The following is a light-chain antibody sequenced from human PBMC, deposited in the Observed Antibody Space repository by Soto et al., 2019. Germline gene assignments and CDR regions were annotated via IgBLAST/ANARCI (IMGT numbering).Light chain of an antibody. J-gene: IGLJ1*01. Sequence: QSVLTQPPSASGSPEQSVTISCTGTSSDVGAYNFVSWYQQHPGKAPKLIIYEVSKRPSGVPDRFSASKSGNTASLTVSGLQAEDEADYYCCSHGGSNNFYVFGTGTKVTVL. CDR2: EVS. CDR3: CSHGGSNNFYV. V-gene: IGLV2-8*01. CDR1: SSDVGAYNF.